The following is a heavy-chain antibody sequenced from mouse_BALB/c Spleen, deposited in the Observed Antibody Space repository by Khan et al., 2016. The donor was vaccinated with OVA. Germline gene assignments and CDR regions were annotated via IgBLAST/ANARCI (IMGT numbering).Heavy chain of an antibody. CDR3: PSHGSSSAWFTY. J-gene: IGHJ3*01. CDR2: INPSTDYT. Sequence: QVQLQQSGAELAKPGASVKMSCKASGYTFTSYWMHWVKQRPGQGLEWIGYINPSTDYTEYNQKFKDKSTLTADKSSSTAYMQLTSLTSKDSAVYNCPSHGSSSAWFTYWGQGTLVTVSA. CDR1: GYTFTSYW. V-gene: IGHV1-7*01. D-gene: IGHD1-1*01.